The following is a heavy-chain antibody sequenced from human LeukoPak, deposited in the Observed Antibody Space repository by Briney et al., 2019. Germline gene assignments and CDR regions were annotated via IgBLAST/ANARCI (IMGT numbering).Heavy chain of an antibody. Sequence: ASETLSLTCTVSGGSISSYYWSWIRQPPGKGLEWIGYIYYSGSTNYNPSLKSRVTISVDTSKNLFSLKLSSVTAADTAVYYCARMGSWKKYYFDYWGQGTLVTVSS. CDR1: GGSISSYY. CDR3: ARMGSWKKYYFDY. V-gene: IGHV4-59*01. CDR2: IYYSGST. J-gene: IGHJ4*02. D-gene: IGHD1-26*01.